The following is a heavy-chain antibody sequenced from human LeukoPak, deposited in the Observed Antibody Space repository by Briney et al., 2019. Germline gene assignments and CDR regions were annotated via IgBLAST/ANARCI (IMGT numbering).Heavy chain of an antibody. CDR3: ARNVWFGEYWFDY. CDR1: GYTFTSYD. D-gene: IGHD3-10*01. Sequence: ASVKVSCKAFGYTFTSYDINWVRQATGQGLEWMGWMNPNSGNTGYAQKFQGRVTMTRNTSISTAYMELSSLRSEDTAVYYCARNVWFGEYWFDYWGQGTLVTVSS. J-gene: IGHJ4*02. CDR2: MNPNSGNT. V-gene: IGHV1-8*01.